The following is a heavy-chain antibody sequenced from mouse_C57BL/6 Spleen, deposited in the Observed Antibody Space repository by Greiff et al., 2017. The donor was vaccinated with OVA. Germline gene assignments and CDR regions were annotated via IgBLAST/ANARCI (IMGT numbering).Heavy chain of an antibody. J-gene: IGHJ3*01. Sequence: VQLQQSGAELVRPGTSVKVSCKASGYAFTNYLIEWVKQRPGQGLEWIGVINPGSGGTNYNEKFKGKATLTADKSSSTAYMQLSSLTSEDSAVYFCARGGDTNGGFAYWGQGTLVTVSA. CDR3: ARGGDTNGGFAY. CDR2: INPGSGGT. CDR1: GYAFTNYL. V-gene: IGHV1-54*01.